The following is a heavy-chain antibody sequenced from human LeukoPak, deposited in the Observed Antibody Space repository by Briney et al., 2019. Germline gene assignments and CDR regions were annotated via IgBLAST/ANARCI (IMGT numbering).Heavy chain of an antibody. CDR2: ISAYNGNT. V-gene: IGHV1-18*01. D-gene: IGHD3-22*01. J-gene: IGHJ4*02. CDR1: GYTFTSYG. CDR3: ARASRDYYDSSGYYSMDY. Sequence: GASVKVSFKASGYTFTSYGISWVRQAPGQGLEWMGWISAYNGNTNYAHKLQGRVTMTTDTSTSTAYMELRSLRSDDTAVYYCARASRDYYDSSGYYSMDYWGQGTLVTVSS.